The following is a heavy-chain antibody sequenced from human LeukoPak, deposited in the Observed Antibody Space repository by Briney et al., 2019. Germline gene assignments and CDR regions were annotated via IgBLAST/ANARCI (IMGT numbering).Heavy chain of an antibody. J-gene: IGHJ4*02. CDR2: IYYSGST. V-gene: IGHV4-39*07. D-gene: IGHD3-3*01. CDR1: GGSISSSSYY. CDR3: ARDSREWSPYYFDY. Sequence: SETLSLTCTVSGGSISSSSYYWGWIRQPPGKGLEWIGSIYYSGSTYYNPSLKSRVTISVDTSKNQFSLKLSSVTAADTAVYYCARDSREWSPYYFDYWGQGTLVTVSS.